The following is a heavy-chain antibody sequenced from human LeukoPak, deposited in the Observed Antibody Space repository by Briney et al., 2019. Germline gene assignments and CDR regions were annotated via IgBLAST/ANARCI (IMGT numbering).Heavy chain of an antibody. Sequence: GSLSLSCAASGFTFSSYWMHWVRQAPGKGLMWVSRINSDGSRTTYADSVRGRFTISRDNAKSTLYLQMNSLRAEDTAVYYCARVRDDYTYFDCWGQGTLVTVSS. D-gene: IGHD4-11*01. CDR1: GFTFSSYW. J-gene: IGHJ4*02. CDR3: ARVRDDYTYFDC. CDR2: INSDGSRT. V-gene: IGHV3-74*01.